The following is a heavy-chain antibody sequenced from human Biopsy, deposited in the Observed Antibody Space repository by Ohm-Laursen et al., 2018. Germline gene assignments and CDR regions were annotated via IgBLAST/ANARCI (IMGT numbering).Heavy chain of an antibody. V-gene: IGHV1-69*10. J-gene: IGHJ4*02. D-gene: IGHD3-3*01. CDR1: GGPSSNYA. CDR2: IVPILGPL. CDR3: AADADGYYTEFDY. Sequence: SVKVSCKASGGPSSNYAFGWVRQAPGQGLEWVGGIVPILGPLNYAQRFQGRVSIPADKSTTYVYMELSRLTSGDTAVYYCAADADGYYTEFDYWGPGTLVTVSS.